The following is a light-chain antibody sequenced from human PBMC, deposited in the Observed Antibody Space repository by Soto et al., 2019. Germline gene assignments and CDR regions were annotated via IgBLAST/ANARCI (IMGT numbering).Light chain of an antibody. CDR2: GAK. Sequence: IPMAQSPSFLSASLGDRVTITCRASQAISNYLNWYQQKPGKAPNLLIFGAKTLQSGVPSRFSGSGYGTDFTLTITTLQPEDVGIYYCQQCHATPLTFGQGTRLEIK. CDR1: QAISNY. V-gene: IGKV1-39*01. CDR3: QQCHATPLT. J-gene: IGKJ5*01.